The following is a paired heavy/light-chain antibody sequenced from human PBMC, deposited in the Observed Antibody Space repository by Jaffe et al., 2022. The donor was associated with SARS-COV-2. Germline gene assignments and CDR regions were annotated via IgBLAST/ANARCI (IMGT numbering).Heavy chain of an antibody. CDR3: AKSIGGISSYYEY. Sequence: EVQLLESGGGLVQPGGSLRLSCAASGFTFSTYAMFWVRQAPEKGLEWVATIDNGSGAKTLYADSVKGRFTISRDNSRNTLYLQMSSLRAEDTAIYYCAKSIGGISSYYEYWGQGTLVPVSS. CDR1: GFTFSTYA. J-gene: IGHJ4*02. D-gene: IGHD3-22*01. CDR2: IDNGSGAKT. V-gene: IGHV3-23*01.
Light chain of an antibody. J-gene: IGKJ2*01. CDR3: HQHYITPHT. CDR1: QTVLNSANNKNY. Sequence: DIVMTQSPESLAVSQGERATFNCKSSQTVLNSANNKNYLAWYQQKPGQPPKLLIYWASTRESGVPDRFSGSGSGTDFTLTISSLQAEDVAVYYCHQHYITPHTFGQGTKLEIK. V-gene: IGKV4-1*01. CDR2: WAS.